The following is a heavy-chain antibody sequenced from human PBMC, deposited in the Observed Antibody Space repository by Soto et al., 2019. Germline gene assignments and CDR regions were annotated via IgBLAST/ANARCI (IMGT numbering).Heavy chain of an antibody. CDR2: IYYSGST. V-gene: IGHV4-31*03. D-gene: IGHD3-10*01. J-gene: IGHJ4*02. CDR3: ARMNGSGSLVDY. CDR1: GGSISSGGYY. Sequence: SETLSLTCTVSGGSISSGGYYWSWIRQHPGKGLEWIGDIYYSGSTYYNPSLKSRVTISVDTSKNQFSLKLSSVTAADTAVYYCARMNGSGSLVDYWGQGTLVTVSS.